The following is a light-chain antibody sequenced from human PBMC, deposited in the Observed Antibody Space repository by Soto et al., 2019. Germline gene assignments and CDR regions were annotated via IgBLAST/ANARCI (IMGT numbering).Light chain of an antibody. CDR1: QSVDKY. Sequence: EIVLTQSPATLSFSPGERATLSCRASQSVDKYLVWYQQKPGQAPRLLIYDASNRATGIPARFSGSGSGTDFSLTITSLEPEDFAVYYCQQRTNWPLTFGGGTKLEIK. CDR2: DAS. V-gene: IGKV3-11*01. J-gene: IGKJ4*01. CDR3: QQRTNWPLT.